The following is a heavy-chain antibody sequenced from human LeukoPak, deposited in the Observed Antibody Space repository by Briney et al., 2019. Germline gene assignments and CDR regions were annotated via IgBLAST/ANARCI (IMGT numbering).Heavy chain of an antibody. Sequence: ASVKVSCKASGYTFTGYYMHWVRQAPGQGLEWMGWINPNSGGTNYAQKFQGRVTMTRDTSISTAYMELSRLRSDDTAVYYCARVLPYSEDSHYFDYWGQGTLVTVSS. J-gene: IGHJ4*02. V-gene: IGHV1-2*02. CDR1: GYTFTGYY. CDR2: INPNSGGT. D-gene: IGHD4-11*01. CDR3: ARVLPYSEDSHYFDY.